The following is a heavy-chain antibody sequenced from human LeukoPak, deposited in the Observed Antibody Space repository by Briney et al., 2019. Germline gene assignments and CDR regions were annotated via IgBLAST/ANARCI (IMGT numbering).Heavy chain of an antibody. J-gene: IGHJ3*01. V-gene: IGHV4-39*01. D-gene: IGHD2-8*01. Sequence: PSETLSLTCTVSGGSISSSSYYWGWIRQPPGKGLEWIGSIYYNGGTYYNPSLRSRVTMSVDTSKNQFSLKQTSVTAADTAVYYCGNVDFWGQGTMVIVSS. CDR3: GNVDF. CDR2: IYYNGGT. CDR1: GGSISSSSYY.